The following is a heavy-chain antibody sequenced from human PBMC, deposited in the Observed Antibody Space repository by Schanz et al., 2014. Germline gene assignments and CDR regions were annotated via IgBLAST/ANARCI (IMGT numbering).Heavy chain of an antibody. J-gene: IGHJ6*03. V-gene: IGHV4-4*02. D-gene: IGHD3-10*01. CDR3: ARGAGGGSGTYYGAYYNYYYMDV. CDR1: GGFISSINW. Sequence: QVQLQESGPGLVKPSGTLSLTCAVSGGFISSINWWSWVRQSPGTGLERIGEIYPSGRTNYNPSHKSRDTTGYDKTNNESSLKTSYGATADTAVYYCARGAGGGSGTYYGAYYNYYYMDVWGKGTTVTVSS. CDR2: IYPSGRT.